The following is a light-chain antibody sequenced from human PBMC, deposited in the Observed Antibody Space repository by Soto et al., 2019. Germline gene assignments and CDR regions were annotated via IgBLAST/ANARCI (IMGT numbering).Light chain of an antibody. J-gene: IGKJ1*01. CDR3: QQYDSSPRT. CDR2: GAS. Sequence: EIVLTQSPGTLSLSPGESATLSCRASQSVSNSYLAWYQQKPGQAPSLLIYGASSRATGIPDRFSGSGSGTDFTLTISRLEPVDFAVYYCQQYDSSPRTFGQGTKVEI. CDR1: QSVSNSY. V-gene: IGKV3-20*01.